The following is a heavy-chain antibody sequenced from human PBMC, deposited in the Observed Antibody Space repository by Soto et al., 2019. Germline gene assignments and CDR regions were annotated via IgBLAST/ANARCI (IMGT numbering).Heavy chain of an antibody. V-gene: IGHV4-34*01. Sequence: QVQLQQWGAGLLKPSETLSLTCAVYGGSFSGYYWTWIRQPPGTGLEWIGEINHSGSTNYNPSLKSRVTISVDTSKNQFSPKLTSVTAADTAVYHCARDKITGLFDYWGQGTLVTVSS. J-gene: IGHJ4*02. CDR1: GGSFSGYY. D-gene: IGHD2-8*02. CDR2: INHSGST. CDR3: ARDKITGLFDY.